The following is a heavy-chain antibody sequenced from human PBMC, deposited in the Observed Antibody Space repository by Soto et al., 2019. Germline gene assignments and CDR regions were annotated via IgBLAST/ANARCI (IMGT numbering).Heavy chain of an antibody. CDR3: ARGFSDYIWGSYRYYFDY. CDR1: GGSISSGGYY. V-gene: IGHV4-31*03. CDR2: IYYSGST. Sequence: QVQLQESGPGLVKPSQTLSLTYTVSGGSISSGGYYWSWIRQHPGKGLEWIGYIYYSGSTYYNPSLKSRVTISADTSKNQFSLKLSSVTAADTAVYYCARGFSDYIWGSYRYYFDYWGQGTLVTVSS. J-gene: IGHJ4*02. D-gene: IGHD3-16*02.